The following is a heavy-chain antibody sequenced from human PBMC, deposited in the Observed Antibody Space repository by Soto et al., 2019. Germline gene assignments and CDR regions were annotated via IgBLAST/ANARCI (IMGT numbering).Heavy chain of an antibody. V-gene: IGHV1-18*01. CDR3: ARDVAYYDFWSGREDYYGMDV. CDR2: ISAYNGNT. Sequence: ASVKVSCKASGYTFTSYGISWVRQAPGQGLEWMGWISAYNGNTNYAQKLQGRVTMTTDTSTSTAYMELRSLRSDDTAVYYCARDVAYYDFWSGREDYYGMDVWGQGTTVTVS. D-gene: IGHD3-3*01. CDR1: GYTFTSYG. J-gene: IGHJ6*02.